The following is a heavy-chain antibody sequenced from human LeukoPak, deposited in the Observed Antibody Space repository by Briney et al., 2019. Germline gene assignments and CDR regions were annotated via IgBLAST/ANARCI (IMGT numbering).Heavy chain of an antibody. J-gene: IGHJ4*02. CDR1: GFTFSSYS. V-gene: IGHV3-48*04. Sequence: GGSLRLSCAASGFTFSSYSMNWVRQAPGKGLEWVSYISSSSSTIYYADSVKGRFTISRDNAKNSLYLQMNSLRAEDTAVYYCASHDSSGYRDYWGQGTLVTVSS. CDR2: ISSSSSTI. D-gene: IGHD3-22*01. CDR3: ASHDSSGYRDY.